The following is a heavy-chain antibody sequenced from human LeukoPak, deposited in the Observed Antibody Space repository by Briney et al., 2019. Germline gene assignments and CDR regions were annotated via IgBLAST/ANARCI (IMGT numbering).Heavy chain of an antibody. J-gene: IGHJ4*02. CDR2: ISAYDGNT. D-gene: IGHD3-10*01. CDR3: AREGYGSGSYYNPDY. CDR1: AYTFTSYG. V-gene: IGHV1-18*01. Sequence: GASVTVSCTASAYTFTSYGISLVRQAPAQGLERMGWISAYDGNTNYAQTLQGRVTITTDTSTSTAYMELRSLRSYGTAVYYCAREGYGSGSYYNPDYWGQGTLVTVSS.